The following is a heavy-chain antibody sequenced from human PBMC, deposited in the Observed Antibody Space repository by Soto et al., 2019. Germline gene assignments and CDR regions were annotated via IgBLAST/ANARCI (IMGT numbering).Heavy chain of an antibody. D-gene: IGHD6-19*01. V-gene: IGHV3-7*01. J-gene: IGHJ1*01. CDR3: ARPGYSSGWYQAEYLHY. CDR2: IKQDGSEK. CDR1: GFTFSYYW. Sequence: PGGSLRLSSAASGFTFSYYWMTWVRQAPGKGLEWVANIKQDGSEKYYVDSVKGRFTISRDNAKNSLYLQLNSLRAEDTAVYYCARPGYSSGWYQAEYLHYWGQGALVTVSS.